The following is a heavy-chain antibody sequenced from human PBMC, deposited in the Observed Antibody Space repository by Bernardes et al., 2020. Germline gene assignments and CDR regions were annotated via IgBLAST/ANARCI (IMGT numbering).Heavy chain of an antibody. CDR2: ISSSSSYI. CDR3: ARDGVVVITLSLFRYYGMDV. V-gene: IGHV3-21*01. CDR1: GFSFISYS. J-gene: IGHJ6*02. D-gene: IGHD3-22*01. Sequence: GGSLRLSCAASGFSFISYSMNWVRQAPGKGLEWVSSISSSSSYIYYADSVKGRFTISRDNAKNSLYLQRNSLKAEDTAVYYCARDGVVVITLSLFRYYGMDVWGQGTTVTVSS.